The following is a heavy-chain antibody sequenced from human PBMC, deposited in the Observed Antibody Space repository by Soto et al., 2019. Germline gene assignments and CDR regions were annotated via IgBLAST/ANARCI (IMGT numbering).Heavy chain of an antibody. CDR2: IWYDGSKK. V-gene: IGHV3-33*01. J-gene: IGHJ3*02. CDR3: ARGRGGSYGGNSAHFDI. CDR1: GFTFSGFG. D-gene: IGHD4-17*01. Sequence: QVQLVESGGGVVQPGTSLRLSCEACGFTFSGFGMHWVRQAPGKGLEWVAVIWYDGSKKYYADCVKGRFTNSRDNSKNALYLQMNSLRAEDTAVYYCARGRGGSYGGNSAHFDIWGQGSLVTVSS.